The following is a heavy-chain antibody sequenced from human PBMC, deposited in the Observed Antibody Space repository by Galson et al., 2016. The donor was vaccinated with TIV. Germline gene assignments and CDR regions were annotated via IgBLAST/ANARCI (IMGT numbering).Heavy chain of an antibody. Sequence: KVSCTASGDIFINYPISWVRQAPGQGLEWMGGIMPIFDKPTYAQKFQGRVTITTDKSTSTTYMVLSSLRSEDTAVYYCARGGGTYYQTYWYFNRWGRGTLVTVSS. D-gene: IGHD3-22*01. V-gene: IGHV1-69*05. CDR3: ARGGGTYYQTYWYFNR. J-gene: IGHJ2*01. CDR1: GDIFINYP. CDR2: IMPIFDKP.